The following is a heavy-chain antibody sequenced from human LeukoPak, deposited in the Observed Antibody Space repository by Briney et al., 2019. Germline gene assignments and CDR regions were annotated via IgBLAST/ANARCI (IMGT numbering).Heavy chain of an antibody. V-gene: IGHV1-18*01. D-gene: IGHD3-22*01. CDR2: ISVYNGNT. CDR3: ARQNYYDTSGYYSNDAFDI. Sequence: GASVKVSCKASGYNFNTDGISWVRQAPGQGLEWMGWISVYNGNTKYAQKVQDRVTLTTDTSTSTAYMELRSLRSDDTAVYYCARQNYYDTSGYYSNDAFDIWGQGTMVTVSS. CDR1: GYNFNTDG. J-gene: IGHJ3*02.